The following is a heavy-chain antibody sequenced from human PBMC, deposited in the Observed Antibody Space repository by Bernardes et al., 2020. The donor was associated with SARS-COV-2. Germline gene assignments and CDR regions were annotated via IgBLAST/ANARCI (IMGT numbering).Heavy chain of an antibody. CDR3: AIRLVAAAAIWGY. CDR1: GGSISSSSYY. J-gene: IGHJ4*02. Sequence: SETLSLTCTVSGGSISSSSYYWGWIRQPPGKGLEWIGSISYSGSTYYNPSLKSRVTISVGTSKNQFSLKLTSVTAADTAVYYCAIRLVAAAAIWGYWGQGTLVTVSS. V-gene: IGHV4-39*01. D-gene: IGHD2-2*01. CDR2: ISYSGST.